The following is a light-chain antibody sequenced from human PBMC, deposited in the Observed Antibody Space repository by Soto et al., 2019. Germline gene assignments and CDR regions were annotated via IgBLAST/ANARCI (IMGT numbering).Light chain of an antibody. CDR2: GAS. Sequence: EIVLTQSPGILSLSPGERATLSCRASQSVTSNYLVWYQQKPGQAPRLLIYGASSRATGIPDRFSGSGSGTDFTLTISRLATEDCAVYYCQQYGSSPLTFGGGTKVEIK. V-gene: IGKV3-20*01. J-gene: IGKJ4*01. CDR3: QQYGSSPLT. CDR1: QSVTSNY.